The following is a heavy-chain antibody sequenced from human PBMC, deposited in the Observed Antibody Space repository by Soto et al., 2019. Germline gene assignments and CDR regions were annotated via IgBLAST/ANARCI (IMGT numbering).Heavy chain of an antibody. J-gene: IGHJ6*02. CDR2: IYYSGST. CDR1: GGSISSGDYY. D-gene: IGHD3-16*01. CDR3: ARDHAGGADYYYYGMDV. Sequence: PSETLSLTCTVSGGSISSGDYYWSWIRQPPGKGLEWIGYIYYSGSTYYNPSLKSRVTISVDTSKNQFSLKLSSVTAADTAVYYCARDHAGGADYYYYGMDVWGQGTTVTVSS. V-gene: IGHV4-30-4*01.